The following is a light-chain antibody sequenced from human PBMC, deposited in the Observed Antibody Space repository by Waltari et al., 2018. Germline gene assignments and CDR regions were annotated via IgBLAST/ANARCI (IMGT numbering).Light chain of an antibody. CDR1: QDFSNF. J-gene: IGKJ4*01. Sequence: IQMTQSPSSLSASVGDRVTITCRASQDFSNFINWYQQKPGKAPKLLIFDASRLQPGVPSRFRGSGSGTDFSFVISSLQSEDVGTYYCQQFELLPLTFGGGTKVEIK. CDR2: DAS. CDR3: QQFELLPLT. V-gene: IGKV1-33*01.